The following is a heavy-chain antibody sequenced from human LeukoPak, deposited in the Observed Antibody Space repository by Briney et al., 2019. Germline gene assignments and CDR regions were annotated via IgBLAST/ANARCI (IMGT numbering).Heavy chain of an antibody. CDR3: ARDRYTINWFDP. J-gene: IGHJ5*02. CDR2: IYYSGST. Sequence: SETLSLTCTVSGGYVSSVSYYWSWIRQPPGKGLEWIGYIYYSGSTNYNPSLKSRVTMSVDTSKNQFSLRLSSVTAADTAVYYCARDRYTINWFDPWGQGTLVTASS. CDR1: GGYVSSVSYY. V-gene: IGHV4-61*01. D-gene: IGHD2-2*02.